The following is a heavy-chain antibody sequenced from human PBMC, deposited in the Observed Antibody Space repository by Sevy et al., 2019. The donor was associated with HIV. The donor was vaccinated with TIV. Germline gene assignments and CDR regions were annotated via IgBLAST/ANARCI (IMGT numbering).Heavy chain of an antibody. CDR3: ARHGSWSFYLDY. CDR2: IYYTATT. Sequence: SETLSLTCSVSDDSISSSNYFWGWIRQPPGKGLEWIGSIYYTATTYYNPSLKRRFTLSVDTSKKQFSLKLSSVTAADTAVYYCARHGSWSFYLDYWGQGILVTVSS. J-gene: IGHJ4*02. CDR1: DDSISSSNYF. D-gene: IGHD6-13*01. V-gene: IGHV4-39*01.